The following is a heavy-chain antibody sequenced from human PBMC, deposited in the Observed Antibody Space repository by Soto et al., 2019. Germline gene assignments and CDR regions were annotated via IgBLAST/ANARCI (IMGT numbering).Heavy chain of an antibody. CDR1: GFTFSRYG. J-gene: IGHJ4*02. Sequence: SLRLRCAASGFTFSRYGMHWVRQAPGKGLEWVAVISYDGSNKYYADSVKGRFTISRDNSKNTLYLQMNSLRAEDTAVYYCAKDGSSSWSLDYWGQGTLVTVSS. D-gene: IGHD6-13*01. CDR3: AKDGSSSWSLDY. V-gene: IGHV3-30*18. CDR2: ISYDGSNK.